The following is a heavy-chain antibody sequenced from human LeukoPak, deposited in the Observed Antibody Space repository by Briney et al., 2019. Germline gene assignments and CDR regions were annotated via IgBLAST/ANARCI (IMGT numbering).Heavy chain of an antibody. CDR2: ISAYNGNT. V-gene: IGHV1-18*01. CDR3: ARELTGPRDYYYYGMDV. J-gene: IGHJ6*02. Sequence: GASVTVSCKASGYTFTSYGISWVRQAPGQGLEWMGWISAYNGNTNYAQKLQGRVTMTTDTSTSTAYMELRSLRSDDTAVYYCARELTGPRDYYYYGMDVWGQGTTVTVSS. D-gene: IGHD1-7*01. CDR1: GYTFTSYG.